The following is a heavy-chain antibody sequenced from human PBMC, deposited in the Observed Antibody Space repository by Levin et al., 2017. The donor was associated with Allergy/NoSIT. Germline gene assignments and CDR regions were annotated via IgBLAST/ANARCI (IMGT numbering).Heavy chain of an antibody. CDR2: LFPCASSP. J-gene: IGHJ4*02. V-gene: IGHV5-51*01. CDR3: AREDSGFDY. D-gene: IGHD6-19*01. Sequence: LFPCASSPRSSPSFQGQVTISADKSISTAYLQWTSLKASDTAMYYCAREDSGFDYWGQGTLVTVSS.